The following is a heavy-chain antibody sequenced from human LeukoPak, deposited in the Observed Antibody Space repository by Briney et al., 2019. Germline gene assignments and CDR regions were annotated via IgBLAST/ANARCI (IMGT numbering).Heavy chain of an antibody. CDR2: ISGSGGST. CDR3: AKDPGYYYDSSGYYFDY. V-gene: IGHV3-23*01. J-gene: IGHJ4*02. CDR1: GFTFSSYA. D-gene: IGHD3-22*01. Sequence: GGSLRLSCAASGFTFSSYAMSWVRQAPGKGLEWVSAISGSGGSTYYADSVKGRFTISSDNSKNTLYLQMNSLRAEDTAVYYCAKDPGYYYDSSGYYFDYWGQGTLVTVSS.